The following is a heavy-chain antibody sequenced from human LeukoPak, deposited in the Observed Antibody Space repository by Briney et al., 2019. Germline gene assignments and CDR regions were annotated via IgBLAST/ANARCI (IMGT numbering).Heavy chain of an antibody. CDR1: GGTFNNYV. CDR3: ARARPDSSGWYQRPFDY. V-gene: IGHV1-69*04. J-gene: IGHJ4*02. D-gene: IGHD6-19*01. Sequence: SVKVSCKASGGTFNNYVISWVRQAPGQGLEWLGRIIPILGVTNDAQNFQGRVTITADTSTSIVYMELSSLTSEDTAVYYCARARPDSSGWYQRPFDYWGQGTLVTVSS. CDR2: IIPILGVT.